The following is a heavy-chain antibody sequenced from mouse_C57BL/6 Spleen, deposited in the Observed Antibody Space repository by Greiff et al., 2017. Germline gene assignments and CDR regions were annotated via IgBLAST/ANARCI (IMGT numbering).Heavy chain of an antibody. V-gene: IGHV14-4*01. Sequence: VQLQQSGAELVRPGASVTLSCTASGFNIKDDYMHWVKQRPEQGLEWIGWIDPENGDTEYASKFQGKATITADTSSNTAYLQLSSLTSEDTAVYYCTTNYGNWTWFAYWGQGTLVTVSA. CDR3: TTNYGNWTWFAY. CDR1: GFNIKDDY. CDR2: IDPENGDT. J-gene: IGHJ3*01. D-gene: IGHD2-1*01.